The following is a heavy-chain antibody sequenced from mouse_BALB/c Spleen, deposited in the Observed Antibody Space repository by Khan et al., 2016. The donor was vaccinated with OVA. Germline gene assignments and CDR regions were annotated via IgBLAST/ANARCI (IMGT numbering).Heavy chain of an antibody. J-gene: IGHJ2*01. CDR1: GFSLTSYG. CDR3: ARLEDI. V-gene: IGHV2-9*02. CDR2: IWAGGSK. D-gene: IGHD1-3*01. Sequence: QMQLEESGPGLVAPSQSLSITCTVSGFSLTSYGVHWVRQPPGKGLEWLGVIWAGGSKNYNSALISSLSISKDNSKSQVFLKINSLQTDDTAMYYCARLEDIWGQGTTLTVSS.